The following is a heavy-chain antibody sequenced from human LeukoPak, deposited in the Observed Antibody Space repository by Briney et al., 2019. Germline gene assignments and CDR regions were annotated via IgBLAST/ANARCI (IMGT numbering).Heavy chain of an antibody. CDR1: VFTSSSFW. CDR3: ARQGTRSYYYSMDV. Sequence: GGSLRLSSAAPVFTSSSFWTSWVRPAPGRGREGVANLKQDGRENYNMDSVKGRFTTSRDTPKNSLYLQKYTLRDEETAVYYCARQGTRSYYYSMDVWGKGTTVTVSS. CDR2: LKQDGREN. D-gene: IGHD2-2*01. J-gene: IGHJ6*03. V-gene: IGHV3-7*01.